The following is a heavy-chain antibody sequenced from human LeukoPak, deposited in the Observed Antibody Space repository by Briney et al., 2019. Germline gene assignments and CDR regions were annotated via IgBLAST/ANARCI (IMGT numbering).Heavy chain of an antibody. V-gene: IGHV4-39*07. CDR1: GGSISSSSYY. Sequence: SQTLSLTCTVSGGSISSSSYYWSWIRQPPGKGLEWIGEINHSGSTNYNPSLKSRVTISVDTSKNQFSLKLSSVTAADTAVYYCARRRSATYYDILTGYYIPLPFDYWGQGTLVTVSS. D-gene: IGHD3-9*01. CDR2: INHSGST. CDR3: ARRRSATYYDILTGYYIPLPFDY. J-gene: IGHJ4*02.